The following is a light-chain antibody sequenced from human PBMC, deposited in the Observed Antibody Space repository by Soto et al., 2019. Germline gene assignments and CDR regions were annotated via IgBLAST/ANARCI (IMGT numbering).Light chain of an antibody. CDR1: QSVSNN. J-gene: IGKJ1*01. CDR2: GAS. Sequence: EIVMTQSPATLSVSPGERATLSCRASQSVSNNLAWYHQKPGQAPRLLIYGASTRATGIPATFSGSGSGTEFTLTISSLQSEDFALYYCQQYNNWPRTFGQGTKVEIK. CDR3: QQYNNWPRT. V-gene: IGKV3-15*01.